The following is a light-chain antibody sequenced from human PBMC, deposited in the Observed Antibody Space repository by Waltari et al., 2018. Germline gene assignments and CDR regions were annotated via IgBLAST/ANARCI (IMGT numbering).Light chain of an antibody. CDR2: GAS. CDR3: QQYDGSSVT. Sequence: EIVLTQSPGTLSLSPGERATLSCRASQTISGSWLTWYQQKPGQAPRLVIYGASIRATAIPDRFSGSGSGTDFTLTISRLEPEDFAVYYCQQYDGSSVTFGGGTKVEIE. V-gene: IGKV3-20*01. CDR1: QTISGSW. J-gene: IGKJ4*01.